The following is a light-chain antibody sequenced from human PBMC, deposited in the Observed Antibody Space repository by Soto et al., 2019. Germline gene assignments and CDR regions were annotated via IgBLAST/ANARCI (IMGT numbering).Light chain of an antibody. V-gene: IGLV2-14*01. CDR2: EVS. CDR3: SSYSISTAYL. J-gene: IGLJ1*01. Sequence: QSVLTQPASVSGSPGQSITISCTGTSSDVGGYDYVSWYQLHPGKAPKLMVFEVSNRPSGVSYRFSGSKSGNTASLTISGLQAEDEADYFCSSYSISTAYLFGTGTQLTVL. CDR1: SSDVGGYDY.